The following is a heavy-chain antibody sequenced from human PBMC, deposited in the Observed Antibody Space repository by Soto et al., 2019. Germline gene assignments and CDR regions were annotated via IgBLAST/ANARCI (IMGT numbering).Heavy chain of an antibody. CDR2: IDPSDSYT. CDR1: GYSFTSYW. V-gene: IGHV5-10-1*01. CDR3: ARQPYSSGWLYYYYGMDV. J-gene: IGHJ6*04. D-gene: IGHD6-19*01. Sequence: HLGESLKISCKGSGYSFTSYWISWVRQMPGKGLEWMGRIDPSDSYTNYSPSFQGHVTISADKSISTAYLQWSSLKASDTAMYYCARQPYSSGWLYYYYGMDVWGKGTTVTSPQ.